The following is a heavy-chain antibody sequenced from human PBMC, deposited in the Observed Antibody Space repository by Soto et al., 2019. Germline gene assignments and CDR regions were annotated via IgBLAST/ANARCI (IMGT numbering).Heavy chain of an antibody. CDR3: ARDRVAGTYCDY. CDR2: INAYNGNT. Sequence: QVQLVQSGAEVKKPGASVKVSCKASGYTFTSYGISWVRQAPGQGLEWLGWINAYNGNTNNAQKLQGRATMTTDTSTSTAHMALRSLGSDDAALYYSARDRVAGTYCDYWGQGTLVTVSS. CDR1: GYTFTSYG. V-gene: IGHV1-18*01. D-gene: IGHD6-19*01. J-gene: IGHJ4*02.